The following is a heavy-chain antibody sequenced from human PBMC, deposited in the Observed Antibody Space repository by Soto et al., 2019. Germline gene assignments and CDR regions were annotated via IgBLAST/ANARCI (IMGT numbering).Heavy chain of an antibody. Sequence: SETRSLTCTVAGGSISRGDDDWGWIRQPPGKGLEGIGYIYYSGSTYHNPPLKRRVTTSVPPSKTQFSLTLSSVTAADTAVYYCARGPYYFFFGYWGQGTLVTVS. CDR2: IYYSGST. CDR1: GGSISRGDDD. D-gene: IGHD3-3*01. J-gene: IGHJ4*02. CDR3: ARGPYYFFFGY. V-gene: IGHV4-30-4*01.